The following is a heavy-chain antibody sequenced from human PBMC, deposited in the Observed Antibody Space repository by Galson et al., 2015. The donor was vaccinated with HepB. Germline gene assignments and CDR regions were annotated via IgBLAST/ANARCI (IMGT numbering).Heavy chain of an antibody. D-gene: IGHD3-10*01. CDR2: ISSSSSYI. CDR3: ARDRPAHTRGDFDY. CDR1: GFTFSSYS. Sequence: SPRLSCAASGFTFSSYSMNWVRQAPGKGLEWVSSISSSSSYIYYADSVKGRFTISRDNAKNSLYLQMNSLRAEDTAVYYCARDRPAHTRGDFDYWGQGTLVTVSS. V-gene: IGHV3-21*01. J-gene: IGHJ4*02.